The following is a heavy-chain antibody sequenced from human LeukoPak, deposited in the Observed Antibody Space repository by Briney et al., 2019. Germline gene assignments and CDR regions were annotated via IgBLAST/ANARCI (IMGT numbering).Heavy chain of an antibody. V-gene: IGHV3-23*01. CDR1: GFTFSTSE. Sequence: GGSLRHSCAASGFTFSTSELHWVRQSTGKGLEWVSTISGSGDNTYYADSVKGRFTISRDNSKNTLYLQMNSLRAEDTAVYYCARVTYGSGTYGAFDYWGQGTLVTVSS. D-gene: IGHD3-10*01. CDR3: ARVTYGSGTYGAFDY. J-gene: IGHJ4*02. CDR2: ISGSGDNT.